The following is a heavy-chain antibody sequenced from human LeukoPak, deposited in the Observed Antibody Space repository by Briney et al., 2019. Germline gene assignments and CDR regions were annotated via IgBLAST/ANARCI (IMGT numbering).Heavy chain of an antibody. CDR1: GYTFTSYY. CDR3: ATLPTGDGGEAVDY. J-gene: IGHJ4*02. V-gene: IGHV1-46*01. CDR2: INPSGGST. D-gene: IGHD7-27*01. Sequence: ASVKVSCKASGYTFTSYYMHWVRQAPGQGLEWMGVINPSGGSTSYAQKFQGRVTMTRDMSTSTVYMELSSLRSEDTAVYYCATLPTGDGGEAVDYWGQGTLVTVSS.